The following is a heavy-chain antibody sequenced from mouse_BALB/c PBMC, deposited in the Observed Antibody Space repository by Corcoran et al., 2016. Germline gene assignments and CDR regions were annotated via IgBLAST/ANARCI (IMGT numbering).Heavy chain of an antibody. CDR1: GYTFTNYG. D-gene: IGHD4-1*01. J-gene: IGHJ3*01. Sequence: QIQLVQSGPELKKPGETVKISCKASGYTFTNYGMNWVKQAPGKGLKWMGWINTYTGEPTYADDFKGRFAFSLETSTSTAYLQINNLKNEDTATYFCATGAWFAYWGQGTLVTVSA. V-gene: IGHV9-3-1*01. CDR3: ATGAWFAY. CDR2: INTYTGEP.